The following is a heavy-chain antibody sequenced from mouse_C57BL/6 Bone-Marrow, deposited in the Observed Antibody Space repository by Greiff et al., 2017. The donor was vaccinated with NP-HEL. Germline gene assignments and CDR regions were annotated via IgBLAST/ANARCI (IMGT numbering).Heavy chain of an antibody. D-gene: IGHD2-14*01. J-gene: IGHJ2*01. CDR2: IDPANGDT. CDR1: GFNIKDDY. Sequence: EVQLKESGAELVRPGASVKLSCTASGFNIKDDYMHWVKQRPEQGLEWIGWIDPANGDTEYASKFQGKATITADTSANTAYLQLSSLTSEDAAVYYCTPTMGTLCDYWGQGTTLTVSS. V-gene: IGHV14-4*01. CDR3: TPTMGTLCDY.